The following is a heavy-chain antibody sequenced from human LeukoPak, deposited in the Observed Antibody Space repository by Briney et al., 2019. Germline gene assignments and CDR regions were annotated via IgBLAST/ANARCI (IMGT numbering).Heavy chain of an antibody. CDR2: IIPIFGTA. V-gene: IGHV1-69*13. CDR1: GGTFSSYA. CDR3: AREWVDTAMVPYFGY. Sequence: SVKVSCKTSGGTFSSYAISWVRQAPGQGLEWMGGIIPIFGTANYAQKFQGRVTITADESTSTAYMELSSLRSEDTAVYYCAREWVDTAMVPYFGYWGQGTLVTVSS. J-gene: IGHJ4*02. D-gene: IGHD5-18*01.